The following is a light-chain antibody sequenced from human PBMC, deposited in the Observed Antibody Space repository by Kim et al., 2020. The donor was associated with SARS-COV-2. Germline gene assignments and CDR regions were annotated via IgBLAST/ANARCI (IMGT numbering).Light chain of an antibody. CDR1: QDISDN. V-gene: IGKV1-17*01. J-gene: IGKJ2*01. Sequence: DVQMTQSPSSLSASVGDRVTITCRASQDISDNLGWYQQSPGKAPKRLVFDALLLQREVPSRFSGSGSGTEFTLTISSLQPEDFATYYCLQYYSYPPSFGQGTKLDI. CDR2: DAL. CDR3: LQYYSYPPS.